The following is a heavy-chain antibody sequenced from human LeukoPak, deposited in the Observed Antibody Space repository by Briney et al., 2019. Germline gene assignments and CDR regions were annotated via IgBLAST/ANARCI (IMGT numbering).Heavy chain of an antibody. CDR2: IYYSGST. Sequence: SETLSLTCTVSGGSISSYYWSWIRQPPGKGLEWIGYIYYSGSTNYNPSLKSRVTISVDTSKNQFSLKLSSVTAADTAVYYCARVPYFDILAGYYDYYQHGKDVWGKGTPVTGSS. V-gene: IGHV4-59*01. CDR3: ARVPYFDILAGYYDYYQHGKDV. CDR1: GGSISSYY. D-gene: IGHD3-9*01. J-gene: IGHJ6*04.